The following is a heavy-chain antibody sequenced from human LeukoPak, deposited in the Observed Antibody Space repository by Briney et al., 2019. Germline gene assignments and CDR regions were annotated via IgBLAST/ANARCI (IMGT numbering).Heavy chain of an antibody. V-gene: IGHV4-38-2*02. CDR1: GYSISSGYY. CDR3: ARISGYDRSSGDY. CDR2: IYHSGST. J-gene: IGHJ4*02. D-gene: IGHD5-12*01. Sequence: SETLSLTCTVSGYSISSGYYWGWIRQPPGKGLEWIGSIYHSGSTYYNPSLKSRVTISVDTSKNQFSLKLSSVTAADTAVYYCARISGYDRSSGDYWGQGTLVTVSS.